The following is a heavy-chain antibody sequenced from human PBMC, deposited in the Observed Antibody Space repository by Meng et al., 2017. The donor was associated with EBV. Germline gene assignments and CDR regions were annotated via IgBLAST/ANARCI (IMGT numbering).Heavy chain of an antibody. CDR2: ISSNSIDI. J-gene: IGHJ4*02. Sequence: EVQLEESGGGLVKPGESLRLSCAASGFTLRSYSMNWVRLAPGKGLEWVSSISSNSIDIYYADLVKGRFTISRDNAKNSLFLQMNSLRAEDTAVYYCARDRTSNRFDYWGQGTLVTVCS. D-gene: IGHD2-8*01. CDR1: GFTLRSYS. V-gene: IGHV3-21*01. CDR3: ARDRTSNRFDY.